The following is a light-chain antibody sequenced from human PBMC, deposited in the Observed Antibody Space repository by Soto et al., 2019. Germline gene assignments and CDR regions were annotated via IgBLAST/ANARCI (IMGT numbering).Light chain of an antibody. CDR2: DAS. Sequence: IQMSQSPSSLSASIGDRVSFTCQASQDISKFLNWYQHKPCQAPSLLIYDASKSEFGVPSRFSGSGSGTDFTFTISSLQPEDNATYYCQKYNSAPSITFGQGTRLEIK. CDR1: QDISKF. J-gene: IGKJ5*01. V-gene: IGKV1-33*01. CDR3: QKYNSAPSIT.